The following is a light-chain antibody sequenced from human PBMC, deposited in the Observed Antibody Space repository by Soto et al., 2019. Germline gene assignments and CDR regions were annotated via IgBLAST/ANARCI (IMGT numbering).Light chain of an antibody. CDR2: GVS. CDR3: QQYGSSPFT. J-gene: IGKJ3*01. V-gene: IGKV3-20*01. CDR1: QTISSSY. Sequence: EIVLTQSPGTLSLSPGERATLSCRASQTISSSYLAWYQQKPGQAPRLLIYGVSSRATGIPDRFSGSGSGTDYTLTISRLEPEDFAVDYCQQYGSSPFTFGPGTKVGIK.